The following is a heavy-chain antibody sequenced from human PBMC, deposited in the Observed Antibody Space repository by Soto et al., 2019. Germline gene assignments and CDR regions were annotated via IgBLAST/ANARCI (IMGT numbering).Heavy chain of an antibody. CDR1: GDSVSSNSAA. V-gene: IGHV6-1*01. CDR2: TYYRSKWYN. D-gene: IGHD6-19*01. CDR3: ARDLTVAATEGYYYYYGMDV. Sequence: SQTLSLPCAISGDSVSSNSAAWNWIRQSPSRGLEWLGRTYYRSKWYNDYAVSVKSRITINPDTSKNQFSLQLNSVTPEDTAVYYCARDLTVAATEGYYYYYGMDVWGQGTTVTVSS. J-gene: IGHJ6*02.